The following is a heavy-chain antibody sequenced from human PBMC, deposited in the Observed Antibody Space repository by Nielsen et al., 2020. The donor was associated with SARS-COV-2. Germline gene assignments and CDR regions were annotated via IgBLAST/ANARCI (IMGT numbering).Heavy chain of an antibody. CDR1: GFTFSSYS. J-gene: IGHJ5*02. CDR3: ARDRGSYDDNWFDP. D-gene: IGHD1-26*01. Sequence: GESLKISCAASGFTFSSYSMNWVRQAPGKGLEWVSYISSSSSTIYYADSVKGRFTTSRDNAKNSLYLQMNSLRDEDTAVYYCARDRGSYDDNWFDPWGQGTLVTVSS. CDR2: ISSSSSTI. V-gene: IGHV3-48*02.